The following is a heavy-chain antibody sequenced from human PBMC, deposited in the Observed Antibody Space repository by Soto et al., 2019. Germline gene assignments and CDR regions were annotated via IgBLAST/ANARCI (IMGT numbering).Heavy chain of an antibody. Sequence: QVQLQESGPGLVKPSETLSLTCTVSGGSVSSGSYYWSWIRQPPGKGLEWIGYIYYSGSTNYNPSLKSRATLSVDTSKHQFSLKLSSVTAAGTAVYYCAGGVEVAENSFDYWGQGTLVTVSS. D-gene: IGHD2-15*01. V-gene: IGHV4-61*01. J-gene: IGHJ4*02. CDR2: IYYSGST. CDR3: AGGVEVAENSFDY. CDR1: GGSVSSGSYY.